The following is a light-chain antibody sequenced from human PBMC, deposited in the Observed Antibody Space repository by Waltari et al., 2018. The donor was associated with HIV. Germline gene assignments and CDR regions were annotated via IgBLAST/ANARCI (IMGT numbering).Light chain of an antibody. Sequence: QAGLPQPPSLSVGLGQTATLTCTRYSHNVDDQGAASLQHHQGHPPKVLSHRNNNRASGVSEKFSAFRSGKTAFLTITGLRPEDEADYFCSAWDNTLNGWVFGGGTQLTVL. J-gene: IGLJ3*02. CDR3: SAWDNTLNGWV. V-gene: IGLV10-54*04. CDR1: SHNVDDQG. CDR2: RNN.